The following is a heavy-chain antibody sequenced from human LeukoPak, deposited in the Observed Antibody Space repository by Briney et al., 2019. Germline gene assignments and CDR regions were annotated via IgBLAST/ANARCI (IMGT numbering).Heavy chain of an antibody. D-gene: IGHD6-13*01. CDR3: ASDSSSWSFDY. CDR2: IIPIFGTA. Sequence: VXXSCKGSGGTFSSYAISWVRQAPGQGLEWMGGIIPIFGTANYAQKFQGRVTITADESTSTAYMELSSLRSEDTAVYYCASDSSSWSFDYWGQGTLVTVSS. V-gene: IGHV1-69*01. J-gene: IGHJ4*02. CDR1: GGTFSSYA.